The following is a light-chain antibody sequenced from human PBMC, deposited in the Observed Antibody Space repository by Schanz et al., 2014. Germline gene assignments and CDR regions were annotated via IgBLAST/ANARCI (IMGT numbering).Light chain of an antibody. V-gene: IGKV3-20*01. J-gene: IGKJ2*01. CDR3: QQYGSSPYT. CDR1: ESISTY. Sequence: EIVMTQSPATLSLSPGETVTLSCRASESISTYVAWYQQKPGQAPRLLIYDAFDRATGVPARFSGGGFGTDFTLTITRLEPEDFAVYFCQQYGSSPYTFGLGTKLEIK. CDR2: DAF.